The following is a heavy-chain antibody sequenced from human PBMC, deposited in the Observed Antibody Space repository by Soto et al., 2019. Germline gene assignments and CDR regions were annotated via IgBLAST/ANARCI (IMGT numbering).Heavy chain of an antibody. J-gene: IGHJ6*02. CDR2: ISGSGGST. V-gene: IGHV3-23*01. Sequence: PGGSLRLSCAASGFTFSSYAMSWVRQAPGKGLEWVSAISGSGGSTYYADSVKGRFTISRDNSKNTLYLQMNSLRAEDTAVYYCAKDLPTFGVYYYYGMDVWGQGTTVTVSS. D-gene: IGHD2-8*01. CDR1: GFTFSSYA. CDR3: AKDLPTFGVYYYYGMDV.